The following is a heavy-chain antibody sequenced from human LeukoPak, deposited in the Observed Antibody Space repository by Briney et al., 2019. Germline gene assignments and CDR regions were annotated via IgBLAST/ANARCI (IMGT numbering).Heavy chain of an antibody. Sequence: ASVKVSCKASGYTFTSYDINWVRQATGQGLEWMGWMNPNSGNTGYAQKFQGRVTMTRNTSISTAYMELSSLRSEDTAVYYCARDLGIRYYFDYWGQGTLVTVSS. CDR3: ARDLGIRYYFDY. D-gene: IGHD3-16*01. J-gene: IGHJ4*02. CDR2: MNPNSGNT. CDR1: GYTFTSYD. V-gene: IGHV1-8*01.